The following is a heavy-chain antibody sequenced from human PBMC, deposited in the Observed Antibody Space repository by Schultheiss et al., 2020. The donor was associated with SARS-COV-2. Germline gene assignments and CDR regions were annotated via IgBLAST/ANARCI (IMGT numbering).Heavy chain of an antibody. CDR1: GFIVSTYE. CDR2: ITISGDTK. Sequence: GESLKISCAASGFIVSTYEMNWVRQAPGKGLEWVSYITISGDTKYYADSVKGRFTISRDNARNSLYLQMNSLRAEDTAVYYCARDGGLAAAGTGDWFDPWGQGTLVTVSS. J-gene: IGHJ5*02. V-gene: IGHV3-48*03. CDR3: ARDGGLAAAGTGDWFDP. D-gene: IGHD6-13*01.